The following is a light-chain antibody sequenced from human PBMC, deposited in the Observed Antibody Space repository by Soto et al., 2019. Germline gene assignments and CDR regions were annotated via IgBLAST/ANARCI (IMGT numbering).Light chain of an antibody. CDR3: VAWDGGLNAND. J-gene: IGLJ1*01. V-gene: IGLV1-44*01. CDR1: TSNIGGNT. Sequence: QSVLTHPPSASGTPGQRVPISCSGSTSNIGGNTVNWYQQLPGTAPKLLIYGNNQRPSGVPDRFSGSKSGTSASLAISGLQSEDEDDYFCVAWDGGLNANDFGTGTKVTVL. CDR2: GNN.